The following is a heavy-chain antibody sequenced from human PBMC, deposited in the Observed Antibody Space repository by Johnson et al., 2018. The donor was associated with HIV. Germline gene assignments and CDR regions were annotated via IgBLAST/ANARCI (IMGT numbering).Heavy chain of an antibody. CDR3: ARDRSLAVYYDSSGLDAFDI. J-gene: IGHJ3*02. V-gene: IGHV3-33*01. CDR2: IWYDGSNK. Sequence: VHLVESGGGVVQPGRSLRLSCAASGFTFNSYGMNWVRQAPGKGLEWVAIIWYDGSNKFYLDSVKGRFTISRDNSKNTVYLQMSSLRAEDAAVYYCARDRSLAVYYDSSGLDAFDIWGQGTMVTVSS. D-gene: IGHD3-22*01. CDR1: GFTFNSYG.